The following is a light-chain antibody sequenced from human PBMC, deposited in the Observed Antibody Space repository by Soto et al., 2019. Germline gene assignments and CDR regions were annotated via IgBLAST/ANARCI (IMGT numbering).Light chain of an antibody. CDR3: NSYSSSSTLPYV. CDR1: SSDVGGYNY. J-gene: IGLJ1*01. Sequence: QSALTQPASVSGSPGQSITVSCTGTSSDVGGYNYVSWYQQHPGKAPKVMIYDVSKRPSGVSNRFSGSKSGNTASLTISGLPAEDEADYYCNSYSSSSTLPYVFRSGTKVTVL. V-gene: IGLV2-14*01. CDR2: DVS.